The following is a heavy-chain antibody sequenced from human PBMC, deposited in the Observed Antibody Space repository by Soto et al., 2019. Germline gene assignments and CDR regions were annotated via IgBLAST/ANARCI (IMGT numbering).Heavy chain of an antibody. D-gene: IGHD5-12*01. J-gene: IGHJ4*02. Sequence: SETLSLTCTVSSGSISSIGYYWSWIRQHPGRGLEWIGYIYSSGNTYYNPSLKSRITMSVDKSKNQFSLKLSSVTAAHTAVYYCAREKSGHGYKYLVYWCQGIQLTVFS. V-gene: IGHV4-31*03. CDR1: SGSISSIGYY. CDR2: IYSSGNT. CDR3: AREKSGHGYKYLVY.